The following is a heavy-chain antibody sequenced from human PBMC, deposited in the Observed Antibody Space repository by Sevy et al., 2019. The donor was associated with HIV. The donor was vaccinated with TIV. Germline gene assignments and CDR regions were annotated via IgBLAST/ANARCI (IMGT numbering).Heavy chain of an antibody. Sequence: GGSLRLSCAASGFTFKNWGMHWVRQAPGKGLEWVTIISNDGTKELYEDSVKGRFTISRDNSKNTLYLQMNNLRPEDTAVYYCAKAVDTMGFYLDHWGQGTLVTVSS. D-gene: IGHD3-10*01. CDR1: GFTFKNWG. J-gene: IGHJ4*02. CDR2: ISNDGTKE. V-gene: IGHV3-30*18. CDR3: AKAVDTMGFYLDH.